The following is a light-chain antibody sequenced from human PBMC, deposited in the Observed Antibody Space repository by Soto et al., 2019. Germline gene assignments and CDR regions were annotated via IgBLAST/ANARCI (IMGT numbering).Light chain of an antibody. CDR2: NDN. CDR1: SSNIGTNT. Sequence: QSVPTQAPSASGTPGQRVTISCSGSSSNIGTNTVNWYQQLPGTAPKLLIYNDNQRPSGVPDRFSGSKSDTSASLAISGLQSDDEADYYCAAWDGSVKRVVFGGGTKLTVL. CDR3: AAWDGSVKRVV. J-gene: IGLJ2*01. V-gene: IGLV1-44*01.